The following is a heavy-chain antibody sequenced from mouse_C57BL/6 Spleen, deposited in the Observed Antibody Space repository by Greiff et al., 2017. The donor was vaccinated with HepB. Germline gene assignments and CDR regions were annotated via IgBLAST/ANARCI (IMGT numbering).Heavy chain of an antibody. J-gene: IGHJ4*01. CDR3: ARAYSNYEDAMDY. V-gene: IGHV1-82*01. CDR1: GYAFSSSW. D-gene: IGHD2-5*01. Sequence: VQLQQSGPELVKPGASVKISCKASGYAFSSSWMNWVKQRPGKGLEWIGRIYPGDGDTNYNGKFKGKATLTADKSSSTAYMQLSSLTSEDSAVYFCARAYSNYEDAMDYWGQGTSVTVSS. CDR2: IYPGDGDT.